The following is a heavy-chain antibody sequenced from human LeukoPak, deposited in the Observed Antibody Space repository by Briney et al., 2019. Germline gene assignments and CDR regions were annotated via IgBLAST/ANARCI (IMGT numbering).Heavy chain of an antibody. D-gene: IGHD2-2*01. J-gene: IGHJ4*02. Sequence: HPGGSLRLSCVASGFTFSKYAVSWARQAPGKGLEWVSSISDSGGKTYYADSVKGRFTIFRDNSKNTFYLQMDSLRADDTAVYYCAKTFGTIDPFEYWGQGTLVTVSS. CDR1: GFTFSKYA. V-gene: IGHV3-23*01. CDR3: AKTFGTIDPFEY. CDR2: ISDSGGKT.